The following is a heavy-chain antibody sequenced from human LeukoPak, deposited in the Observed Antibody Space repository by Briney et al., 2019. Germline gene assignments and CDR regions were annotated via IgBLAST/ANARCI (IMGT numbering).Heavy chain of an antibody. D-gene: IGHD6-19*01. CDR1: GHTFTSYD. Sequence: ASVKVSCKASGHTFTSYDINWVRQATGQGLEWMGWMNPNSGNTGYAQKFQGRVTMTRNTSISTAYMELSSLRSEDTAVYYCARARERSVWYPNVRYNWFDPWGQGTLVTVSS. CDR3: ARARERSVWYPNVRYNWFDP. J-gene: IGHJ5*02. V-gene: IGHV1-8*01. CDR2: MNPNSGNT.